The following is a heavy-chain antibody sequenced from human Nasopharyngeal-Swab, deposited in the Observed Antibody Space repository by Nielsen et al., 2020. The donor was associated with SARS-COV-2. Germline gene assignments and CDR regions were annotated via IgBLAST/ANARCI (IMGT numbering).Heavy chain of an antibody. CDR1: GGSISSYY. J-gene: IGHJ3*02. D-gene: IGHD3-16*02. CDR2: IYYSGST. CDR3: ARHANYDYVWGSYRPHDAFDI. Sequence: SETLSLTCTVSGGSISSYYWSWIRQSPGKGLEWIGYIYYSGSTNYNPSLKSRVTISVDTSKNQFSLKLSSVTAADTAVYYCARHANYDYVWGSYRPHDAFDIWGQGTMVTVSS. V-gene: IGHV4-59*08.